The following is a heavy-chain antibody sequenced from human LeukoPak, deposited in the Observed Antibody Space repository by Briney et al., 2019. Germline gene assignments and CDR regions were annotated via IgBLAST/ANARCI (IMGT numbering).Heavy chain of an antibody. V-gene: IGHV4-38-2*02. D-gene: IGHD1-20*01. CDR2: FYSGGST. CDR1: GYSISSGYS. J-gene: IGHJ4*02. Sequence: PSETLSLTCSVSGYSISSGYSWGWIRQPPGKGLEWIGSFYSGGSTYYNSSLKSRVAISVDTSKNQFSLKLSSVTAADTAVYYCARLPFRYNWNYVDYWGQGTLVTVSS. CDR3: ARLPFRYNWNYVDY.